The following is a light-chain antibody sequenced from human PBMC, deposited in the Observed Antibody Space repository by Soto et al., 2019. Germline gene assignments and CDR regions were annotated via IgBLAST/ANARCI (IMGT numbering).Light chain of an antibody. Sequence: DIQMTQSPSALSASVGDTVSITCRASQAINSWLAWYHQRPGKPPSLLIYKASILESGVPSRFSGSGSGTDLSLTISSLQPDDFGTYYCQQYITYSFTFGQGTRLEIK. CDR2: KAS. J-gene: IGKJ5*01. CDR1: QAINSW. CDR3: QQYITYSFT. V-gene: IGKV1-5*03.